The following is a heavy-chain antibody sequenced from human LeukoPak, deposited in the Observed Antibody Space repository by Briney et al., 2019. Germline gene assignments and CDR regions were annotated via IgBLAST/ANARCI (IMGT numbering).Heavy chain of an antibody. V-gene: IGHV3-74*01. CDR3: ARAPTNWVYFDS. CDR1: GFTFSSYW. CDR2: INSDGSST. Sequence: PGGSLRLSCAGSGFTFSSYWMHWVRQAPGKGLVWVSRINSDGSSTTYADSVKGRFTISRDNAKNTLYLQVSSLRAEDTAVYYCARAPTNWVYFDSWGQGTLVTVSS. D-gene: IGHD7-27*01. J-gene: IGHJ4*02.